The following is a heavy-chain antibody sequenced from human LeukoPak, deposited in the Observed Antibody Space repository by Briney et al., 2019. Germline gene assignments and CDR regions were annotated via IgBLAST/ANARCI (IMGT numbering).Heavy chain of an antibody. CDR2: ISSSGTYI. J-gene: IGHJ4*02. CDR3: ARDRPTLTGYYPFDY. Sequence: GGSLRLSCAASGFTFDDYGMNWVRQAPGKGLEWVSSISSSGTYIYYADSVKGRFTISRDNAKNSLYLQMNSLRAEDTAVYYCARDRPTLTGYYPFDYWGQGTLVTVSS. D-gene: IGHD3-9*01. CDR1: GFTFDDYG. V-gene: IGHV3-21*01.